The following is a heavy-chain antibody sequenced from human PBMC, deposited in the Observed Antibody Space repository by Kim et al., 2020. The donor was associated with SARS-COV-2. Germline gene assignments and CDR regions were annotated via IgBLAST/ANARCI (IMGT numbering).Heavy chain of an antibody. D-gene: IGHD3-10*01. CDR2: ISYDGSNK. Sequence: GGSLRLSCAASGFTFSNYAMHWVRQAPGKGLEWVAVISYDGSNKYYADSVKGRFTISRDNSKNTLYLQMNSLRAEDTAVYYCTGGQYYGSGSYPYYFDYWGQGTLVTVSS. CDR1: GFTFSNYA. CDR3: TGGQYYGSGSYPYYFDY. J-gene: IGHJ4*02. V-gene: IGHV3-30-3*01.